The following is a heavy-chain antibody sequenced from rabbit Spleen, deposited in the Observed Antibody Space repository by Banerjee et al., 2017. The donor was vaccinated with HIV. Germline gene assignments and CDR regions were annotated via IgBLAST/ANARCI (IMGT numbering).Heavy chain of an antibody. J-gene: IGHJ4*01. D-gene: IGHD6-1*01. V-gene: IGHV1S47*01. CDR2: IEPIFGRT. CDR3: ARDDAGYADIGWGYYFNL. CDR1: GFDFSNYG. Sequence: QEQLVESGGGLVQPGGSLKLSCKASGFDFSNYGMSWVRQTPGKGLEWIGYIEPIFGRTYYATWVDGRFTISSHNAQNTLYLQLKSLTAADTATYFCARDDAGYADIGWGYYFNLWGPGTLVTVS.